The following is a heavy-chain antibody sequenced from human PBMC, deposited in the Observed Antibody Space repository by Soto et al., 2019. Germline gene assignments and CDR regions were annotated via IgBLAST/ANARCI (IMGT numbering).Heavy chain of an antibody. V-gene: IGHV1-2*04. J-gene: IGHJ6*02. CDR1: GYTFTGYY. CDR3: ARDRRGSSWYFPVMGDYYYYGMDV. CDR2: INPNSGGT. Sequence: QVQLVQSGAEVKKPGASVKVSCKASGYTFTGYYMHWVRQAPGQGLEWMGWINPNSGGTNYAQKFQGWVTMTRDTSISTAYMELSRLRSDDTAVYYCARDRRGSSWYFPVMGDYYYYGMDVWGQGTTVTVSS. D-gene: IGHD6-13*01.